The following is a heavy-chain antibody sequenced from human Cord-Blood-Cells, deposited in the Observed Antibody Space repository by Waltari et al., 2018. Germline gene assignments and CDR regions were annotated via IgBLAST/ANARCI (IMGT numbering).Heavy chain of an antibody. CDR1: GGSISSSSYY. V-gene: IGHV4-39*01. J-gene: IGHJ5*02. Sequence: QLQLQESGPGLVKPSETLSLTCTVSGGSISSSSYYWGWIRQPPGKGLEWIGSIYYSGSTYYTPSPKSRVTISVDTSKNQFSLKLSSVTAADTAVYYCARSKLVWFDPWGQGTLVTVSS. D-gene: IGHD6-6*01. CDR3: ARSKLVWFDP. CDR2: IYYSGST.